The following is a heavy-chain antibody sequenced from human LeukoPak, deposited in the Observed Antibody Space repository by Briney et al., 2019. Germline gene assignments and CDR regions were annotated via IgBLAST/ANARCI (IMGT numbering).Heavy chain of an antibody. CDR3: ARDGYYDSSGYYYDY. Sequence: PGGSLRLSCAASGFTFSSYSMNGVRQAPGKGLEWVSYISSSSSTIYYADSVKGRFTISRDNAKNSLYLQMNSLRDEDTAVYYCARDGYYDSSGYYYDYWGQGTLVTVSS. V-gene: IGHV3-48*02. CDR2: ISSSSSTI. J-gene: IGHJ4*02. CDR1: GFTFSSYS. D-gene: IGHD3-22*01.